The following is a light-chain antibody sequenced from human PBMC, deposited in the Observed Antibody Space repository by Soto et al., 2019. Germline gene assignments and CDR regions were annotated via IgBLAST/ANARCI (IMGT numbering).Light chain of an antibody. CDR1: QTISSW. CDR2: KAS. V-gene: IGKV1-5*03. J-gene: IGKJ1*01. Sequence: DIQMTQSPSTLSGSVGDRVTITCRASQTISSWLAWYQQKPGKAHKVLIYKASTLKSGVPSRFRGSGSGTEFTLTISSLKPDDFETYYCQHYNSYSEAFGQGTKVDIK. CDR3: QHYNSYSEA.